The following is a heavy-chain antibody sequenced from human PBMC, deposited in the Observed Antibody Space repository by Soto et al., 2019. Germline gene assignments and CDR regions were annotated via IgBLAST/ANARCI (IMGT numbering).Heavy chain of an antibody. CDR2: LKPDNGGT. CDR3: ARDLCPLGSGSPCPTYGMDL. D-gene: IGHD3-10*01. CDR1: GYSFTGHY. Sequence: QVQLVQSGAEVKPPGASVKVSCKASGYSFTGHYMHWVRQVSGKRLEFLGWLKPDNGGTYYAPKFQGRVPFTRDTSTTTAYMELSGLHSDDTAVYYCARDLCPLGSGSPCPTYGMDLWGQGTTVAVSS. V-gene: IGHV1-2*02. J-gene: IGHJ6*02.